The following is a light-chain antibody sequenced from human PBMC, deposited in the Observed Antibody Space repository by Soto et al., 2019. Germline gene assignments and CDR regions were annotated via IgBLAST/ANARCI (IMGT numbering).Light chain of an antibody. J-gene: IGLJ2*01. V-gene: IGLV2-14*01. CDR1: SSDVGGYNY. Sequence: QSALTQPASVSGSPGQSITISCTGTSSDVGGYNYVSWYQQHPGKAPKLMIYDVSNRPSGVSNRFSGYKSGNKASLAISGRQAEDEADYYCSSCTSSSTLRVFGGGTKLTV. CDR3: SSCTSSSTLRV. CDR2: DVS.